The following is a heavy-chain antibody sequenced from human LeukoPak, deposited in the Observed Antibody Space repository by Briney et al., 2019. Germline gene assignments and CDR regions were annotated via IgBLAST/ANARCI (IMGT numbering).Heavy chain of an antibody. Sequence: SETLSLTCTVSGGSFSSDSYYWSWIRQPPGKGLEWIGYIYYSGSTNYNPSLKSRVTISVDTSKNQFSLKLRSVTAADTAVYYCARVSGSYPYYFDYWGQGTLVTVSS. J-gene: IGHJ4*02. CDR1: GGSFSSDSYY. CDR2: IYYSGST. D-gene: IGHD1-26*01. CDR3: ARVSGSYPYYFDY. V-gene: IGHV4-61*01.